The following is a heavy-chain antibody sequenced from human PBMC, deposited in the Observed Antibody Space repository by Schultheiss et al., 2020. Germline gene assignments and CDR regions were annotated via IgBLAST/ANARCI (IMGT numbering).Heavy chain of an antibody. D-gene: IGHD3-10*01. J-gene: IGHJ5*02. V-gene: IGHV4-34*01. CDR2: INHRGST. CDR1: GGPFSGYY. CDR3: ARGGGNYRSGRRGFDP. Sequence: GSLRLSCAVYGGPFSGYYWSWTRQPPGKGLEWIGEINHRGSTNYNPSLKSRVTISVDTSKNQFSLKVKSVTAADTAVYYCARGGGNYRSGRRGFDPWGQGTLVTVSS.